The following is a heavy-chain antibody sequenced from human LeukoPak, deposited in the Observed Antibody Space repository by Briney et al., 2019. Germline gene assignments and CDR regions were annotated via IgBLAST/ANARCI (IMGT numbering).Heavy chain of an antibody. CDR2: IYYSGRT. J-gene: IGHJ4*02. V-gene: IGHV4-59*08. Sequence: PSETLSLTCTVSGGSISSYYWSWIRQPPGKGLEWIGYIYYSGRTKYNPSLKSRVTISVDTSKNQFSLKLSSVTAADTAVDYCARHTDGWYFDNWGQGTLVTVSS. CDR3: ARHTDGWYFDN. D-gene: IGHD5-24*01. CDR1: GGSISSYY.